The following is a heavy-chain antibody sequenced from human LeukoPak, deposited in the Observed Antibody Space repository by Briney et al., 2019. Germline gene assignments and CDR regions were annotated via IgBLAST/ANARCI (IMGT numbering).Heavy chain of an antibody. V-gene: IGHV3-21*01. CDR2: ITSSGGNI. Sequence: PGGSLRLSCAASEFTFSSHAMIWVRQAPGKGLEWVSSITSSGGNIFYTDSVKGRFTISRDNAKSSLYLQMNSLRAEDTAVYYCAKERAALGIDYWGQGILVTVSS. J-gene: IGHJ4*02. CDR1: EFTFSSHA. CDR3: AKERAALGIDY. D-gene: IGHD6-13*01.